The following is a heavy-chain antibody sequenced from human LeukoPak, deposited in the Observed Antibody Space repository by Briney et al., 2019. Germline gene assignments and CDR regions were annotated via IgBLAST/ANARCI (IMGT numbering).Heavy chain of an antibody. D-gene: IGHD5-18*01. CDR3: ARVPGYSYYFNWFDY. CDR2: INPNSGDT. Sequence: AASVKVSCKTSGYTFTGYYMHWVRQAPGQGLEWMGRINPNSGDTNYAQKLQGRVTMTTDTSTSTAYMELRSLRSDDTAVYYCARVPGYSYYFNWFDYWGQGTLVTVSS. J-gene: IGHJ4*02. CDR1: GYTFTGYY. V-gene: IGHV1-2*06.